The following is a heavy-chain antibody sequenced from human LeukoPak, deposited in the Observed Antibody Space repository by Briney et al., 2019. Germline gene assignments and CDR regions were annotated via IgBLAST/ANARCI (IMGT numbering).Heavy chain of an antibody. Sequence: ASVKVSCKASGYTFTGYYMHWVRQAPGQGLEWMEWINPNSGGTNYAQKFQGRVTMTRDTSISTAYMELSRLRSGDTAVYYCARSVAGTPPYYYYGMDVWGQGTTVTVSS. CDR3: ARSVAGTPPYYYYGMDV. J-gene: IGHJ6*02. CDR1: GYTFTGYY. D-gene: IGHD6-19*01. CDR2: INPNSGGT. V-gene: IGHV1-2*02.